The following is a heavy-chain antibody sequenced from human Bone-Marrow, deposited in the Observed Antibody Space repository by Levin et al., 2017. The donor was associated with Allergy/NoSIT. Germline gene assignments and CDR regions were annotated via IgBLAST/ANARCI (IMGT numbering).Heavy chain of an antibody. CDR1: GASISSSNHY. CDR2: IYYSGST. J-gene: IGHJ4*02. Sequence: PSETLSLTCTVSGASISSSNHYWGWIRQPPGKGLEWIGSIYYSGSTYYNPSLKSRVTISQDMSKNQFSLKLRSVTAADTAVYYCARVVAEAGTGGTYWGQGTLVTVSS. CDR3: ARVVAEAGTGGTY. V-gene: IGHV4-39*07. D-gene: IGHD6-19*01.